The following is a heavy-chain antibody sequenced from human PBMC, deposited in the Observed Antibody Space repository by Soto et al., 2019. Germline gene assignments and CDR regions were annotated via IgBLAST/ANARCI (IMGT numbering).Heavy chain of an antibody. J-gene: IGHJ4*02. Sequence: EVQLVESGGGLVKPGGSLRLSCAASGFTFSSYSMNWVRQAPWKGLEWVSSISSSSSYIYYADSVKGRFTISRDNAKNSLYLQMNSLRAEDTAVYYCVRGYSDYTDYFDYWGQGTLVTVSS. D-gene: IGHD5-12*01. CDR1: GFTFSSYS. V-gene: IGHV3-21*01. CDR2: ISSSSSYI. CDR3: VRGYSDYTDYFDY.